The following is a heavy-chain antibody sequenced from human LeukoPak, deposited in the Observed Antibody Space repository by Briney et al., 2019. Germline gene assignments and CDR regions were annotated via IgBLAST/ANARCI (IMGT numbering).Heavy chain of an antibody. J-gene: IGHJ4*02. V-gene: IGHV3-74*01. Sequence: GGSLRLSCAASGFTFSSYWMHWVRQAPGKGLVWVSRMNTDGSSTTYADSVKGRFTISRDNAKSTLHLQMNSLGAEDTAVYYCARGRFGDYSWGQGTLVTVSS. CDR3: ARGRFGDYS. D-gene: IGHD4-17*01. CDR2: MNTDGSST. CDR1: GFTFSSYW.